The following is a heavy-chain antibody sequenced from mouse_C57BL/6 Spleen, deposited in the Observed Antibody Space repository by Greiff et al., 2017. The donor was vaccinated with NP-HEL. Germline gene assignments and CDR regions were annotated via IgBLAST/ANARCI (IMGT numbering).Heavy chain of an antibody. CDR1: GFTFSSYG. D-gene: IGHD4-1*01. CDR3: ARLNWDCFDY. J-gene: IGHJ2*01. Sequence: EVMLVESGGDLVKPGGSLKLSCAASGFTFSSYGMSWVRQTPDKRLEWVATISSGGSYTYYPDSVKGRFTISRDNAKNTLYLQMSSLKSEDTAMYYCARLNWDCFDYWGQGTTLTVSS. CDR2: ISSGGSYT. V-gene: IGHV5-6*02.